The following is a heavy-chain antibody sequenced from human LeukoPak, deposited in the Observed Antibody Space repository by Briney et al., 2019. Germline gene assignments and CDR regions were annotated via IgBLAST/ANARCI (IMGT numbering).Heavy chain of an antibody. Sequence: GGSLRLSCTVWGFTVSENSMRGVRQARGGGVEGVSFIYYDDRTHYSDSVKGRFTISRDNSKNTLYLQMNSLRAEDTAVYYCAGRAGAYSHPYDYWGQGTLVTVSS. J-gene: IGHJ4*02. V-gene: IGHV3-53*01. D-gene: IGHD4/OR15-4a*01. CDR2: IYYDDRT. CDR1: GFTVSENS. CDR3: AGRAGAYSHPYDY.